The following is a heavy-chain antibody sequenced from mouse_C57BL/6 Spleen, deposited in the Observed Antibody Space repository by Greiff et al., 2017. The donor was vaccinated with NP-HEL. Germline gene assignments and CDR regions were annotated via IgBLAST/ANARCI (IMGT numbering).Heavy chain of an antibody. D-gene: IGHD4-1*01. CDR3: ARELTGMGWYFDV. CDR2: ISDGGSYT. V-gene: IGHV5-4*01. J-gene: IGHJ1*03. CDR1: GFTFSSYA. Sequence: EVNVVESGGGLVKPGGSLKLSCAASGFTFSSYAMSWVRQTPEKRLEWVATISDGGSYTYYPDNVKGRFTISRDNAKNNLYLQMSHLKSEDTAMYYCARELTGMGWYFDVWGTGTTVTVSS.